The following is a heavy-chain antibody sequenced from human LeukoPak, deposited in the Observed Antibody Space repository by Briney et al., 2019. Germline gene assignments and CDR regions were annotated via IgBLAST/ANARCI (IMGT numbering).Heavy chain of an antibody. CDR2: ISSSSSYI. J-gene: IGHJ4*02. CDR1: GFTLSSYS. D-gene: IGHD4-11*01. Sequence: GGSLRLSCAASGFTLSSYSMNWVRQAPGKGLEWVSSISSSSSYIYYADSVKGRFTISRDNAKNSLYLQMNSLRTEDTALYYCAKDKGGMDYSNFPVFDYWGQGTLVTVSS. V-gene: IGHV3-21*04. CDR3: AKDKGGMDYSNFPVFDY.